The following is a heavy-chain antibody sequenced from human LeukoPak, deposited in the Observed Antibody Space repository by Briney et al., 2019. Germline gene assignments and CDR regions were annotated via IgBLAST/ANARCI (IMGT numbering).Heavy chain of an antibody. CDR1: GFTFSSYA. J-gene: IGHJ6*04. D-gene: IGHD2-15*01. CDR2: ISYDGSNK. V-gene: IGHV3-30*04. CDR3: ARDRRDIVVVVAATYYYGMDV. Sequence: GRSLRLSCAASGFTFSSYAMHWVRQAPGKGLEWVAVISYDGSNKYYADSVKGRFTISRDNSKNTLYLQMNSLRAEDTAVYYCARDRRDIVVVVAATYYYGMDVWGKGTTVTVSS.